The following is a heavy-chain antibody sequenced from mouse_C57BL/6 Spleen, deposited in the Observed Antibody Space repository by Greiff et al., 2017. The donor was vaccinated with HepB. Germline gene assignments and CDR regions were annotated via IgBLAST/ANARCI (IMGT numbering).Heavy chain of an antibody. CDR3: VREDSLGYSNPWCAY. CDR2: IRSKSSNYAT. D-gene: IGHD2-5*01. CDR1: GFTFNTYY. V-gene: IGHV10-3*01. Sequence: EVQLVESGGGLVQPKGSLKLSCAASGFTFNTYYMHWVRQAPGKGLEWVARIRSKSSNYATYYADSVKDRFTISRDDSQSMLYLQMNNLKTEDTAMYYGVREDSLGYSNPWCAYWGQGTLVTVSA. J-gene: IGHJ3*01.